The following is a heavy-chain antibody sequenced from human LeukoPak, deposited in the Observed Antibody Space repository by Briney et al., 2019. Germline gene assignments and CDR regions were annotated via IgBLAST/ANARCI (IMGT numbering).Heavy chain of an antibody. Sequence: GGSLRLSCAASGFTFSDYYMSWIRQAPGKGLEWVSVIYSGGSTYYADSVKGRFTISRDNSKNTLYLQMNSLRAEDTAVYYCARISSGWIDYWGQGTLVTVSS. D-gene: IGHD6-19*01. CDR1: GFTFSDYY. J-gene: IGHJ4*02. CDR3: ARISSGWIDY. V-gene: IGHV3-53*01. CDR2: IYSGGST.